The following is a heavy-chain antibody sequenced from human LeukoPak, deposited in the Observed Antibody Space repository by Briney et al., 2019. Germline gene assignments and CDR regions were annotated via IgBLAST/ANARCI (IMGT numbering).Heavy chain of an antibody. V-gene: IGHV3-23*01. CDR1: GFTFSSYA. D-gene: IGHD6-13*01. CDR3: AKARRGSSSKYYFDY. CDR2: ISGSGGST. Sequence: RTGGSLRLSCAASGFTFSSYAMSWVRQAPGKGLEWVSAISGSGGSTYYADSVKGRFTISRDNSKNTLYLQMNSLRAEDTAVYYCAKARRGSSSKYYFDYWGQGTLVTVSS. J-gene: IGHJ4*02.